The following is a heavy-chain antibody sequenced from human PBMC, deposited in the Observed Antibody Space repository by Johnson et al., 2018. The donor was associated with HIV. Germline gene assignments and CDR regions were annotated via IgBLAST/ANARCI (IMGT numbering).Heavy chain of an antibody. D-gene: IGHD3-16*01. J-gene: IGHJ3*02. Sequence: VQLVESGGGLVQPGGSLRLSCAASGFIFSSNYMSWVRQAPGKGLEWVSVIYSGGSTYYADSVKGRFTISRDNSKNTLYLQMNSLRSEDTAVYYCAREGDGVAFDIWGQGTMVTVSS. CDR3: AREGDGVAFDI. V-gene: IGHV3-66*01. CDR1: GFIFSSNY. CDR2: IYSGGST.